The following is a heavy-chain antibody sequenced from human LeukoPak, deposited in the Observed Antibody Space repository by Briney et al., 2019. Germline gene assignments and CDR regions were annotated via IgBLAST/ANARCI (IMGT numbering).Heavy chain of an antibody. J-gene: IGHJ4*02. CDR2: ITWNSGMM. CDR3: VRDRGFGADDY. V-gene: IGHV3-9*01. CDR1: GFTFEDYP. D-gene: IGHD3-10*01. Sequence: GGSLRLSCTASGFTFEDYPMHWVRQVPGRGLEWVSGITWNSGMMDYADSVEGRFTISRDNAKNSLYLQMSGLRAEDTAVYYCVRDRGFGADDYWGQGTLVTVSS.